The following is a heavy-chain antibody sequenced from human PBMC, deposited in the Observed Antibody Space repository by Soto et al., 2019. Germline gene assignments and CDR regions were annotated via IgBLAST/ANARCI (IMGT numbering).Heavy chain of an antibody. V-gene: IGHV4-59*08. J-gene: IGHJ4*02. Sequence: PSETLSLTCTVSGGSISSYYWSWIRQPPGKGLEWIGYIYYSGSTNYNPSLKSRVTISVDTSKNQFSLKLSPVTAADTAVYYCARGPPNGRRNGPFDYWGQGTLVTVSS. D-gene: IGHD1-26*01. CDR3: ARGPPNGRRNGPFDY. CDR1: GGSISSYY. CDR2: IYYSGST.